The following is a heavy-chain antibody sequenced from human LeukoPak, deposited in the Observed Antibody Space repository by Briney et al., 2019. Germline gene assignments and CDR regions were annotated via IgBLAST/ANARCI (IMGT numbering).Heavy chain of an antibody. CDR2: KTSRDKNYAT. CDR3: SSSYFYYDSSYSRYYFDY. CDR1: GFTFSGSP. D-gene: IGHD3-22*01. Sequence: GGSLRLSCVASGFTFSGSPVHWLRQAAGKGLEWVGLKTSRDKNYATSYTASVKGRFTISRDDSKNTAYLQMNSLKTEDTARYYCSSSYFYYDSSYSRYYFDYWGQGALVTVSS. J-gene: IGHJ4*02. V-gene: IGHV3-73*01.